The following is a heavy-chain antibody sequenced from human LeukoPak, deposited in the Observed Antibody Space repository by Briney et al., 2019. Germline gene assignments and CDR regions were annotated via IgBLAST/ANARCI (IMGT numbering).Heavy chain of an antibody. V-gene: IGHV3-7*01. J-gene: IGHJ4*02. CDR1: GFTFSCHW. CDR2: INQGGSDK. D-gene: IGHD1-14*01. Sequence: GGALRLSCSASGFTFSCHWMSWVRQAPGKGLERVGNINQGGSDKYDVDSVKGRFTISRDNANNLLYLQMNSLRGEDTAVYYCTRDRSRAEDDWGQGTLVTVSS. CDR3: TRDRSRAEDD.